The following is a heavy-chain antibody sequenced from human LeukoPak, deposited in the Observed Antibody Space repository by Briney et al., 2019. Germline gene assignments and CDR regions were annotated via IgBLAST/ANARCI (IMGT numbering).Heavy chain of an antibody. J-gene: IGHJ4*02. CDR2: IYSDGSTT. D-gene: IGHD3-10*01. V-gene: IGHV3-74*01. Sequence: GGSLRLSCAASGFTLSSYWMNWLRLAPGKGLVWVSRIYSDGSTTSYADSVKGRFTISRDNAKNTLYLQMNSPRAEDTAVYYCTRGPYSGSATYYNDYWGQGTLVTVSS. CDR1: GFTLSSYW. CDR3: TRGPYSGSATYYNDY.